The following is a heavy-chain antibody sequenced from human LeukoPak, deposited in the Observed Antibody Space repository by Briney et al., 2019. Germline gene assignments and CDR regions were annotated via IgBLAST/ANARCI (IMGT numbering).Heavy chain of an antibody. V-gene: IGHV4-34*01. CDR3: ARKCITMIVVVRDYNWFDP. CDR2: INHSGST. J-gene: IGHJ5*02. Sequence: PSETLSLTCAVYGGSFSGYYWSWIRQPPGKGLEWIGEINHSGSTNYNPSLKSRVTISVDTSENQFSLKLSSVTAADTAVYYCARKCITMIVVVRDYNWFDPWGQGTLVTVSS. D-gene: IGHD3-22*01. CDR1: GGSFSGYY.